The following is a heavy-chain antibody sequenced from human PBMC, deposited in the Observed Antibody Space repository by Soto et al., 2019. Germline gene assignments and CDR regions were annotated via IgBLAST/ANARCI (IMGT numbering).Heavy chain of an antibody. Sequence: GGSLRLSCEASGFTFSTYGMHWVRQAPGKGLEWVASISSASSETWYADSVKGRFIISRDNAQNSLFLQMNTLRPEDSAIYYCARVAYWGPGTQVTVSS. CDR1: GFTFSTYG. J-gene: IGHJ4*02. CDR3: ARVAY. V-gene: IGHV3-21*04. CDR2: ISSASSET.